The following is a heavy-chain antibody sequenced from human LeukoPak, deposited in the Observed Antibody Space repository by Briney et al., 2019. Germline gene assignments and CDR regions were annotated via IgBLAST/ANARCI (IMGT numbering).Heavy chain of an antibody. V-gene: IGHV1-46*01. CDR3: ARGYSSSWYLGDH. J-gene: IGHJ4*02. CDR1: GYTFTSCY. Sequence: ASVKVSCKASGYTFTSCYIHWLRQAPGQGLEWMGLIKPSGGSTSYAQKFQGRVTMTRDTSTSTVYMELSSLRSEDTAVYYCARGYSSSWYLGDHWGQGTLVIVSS. CDR2: IKPSGGST. D-gene: IGHD6-13*01.